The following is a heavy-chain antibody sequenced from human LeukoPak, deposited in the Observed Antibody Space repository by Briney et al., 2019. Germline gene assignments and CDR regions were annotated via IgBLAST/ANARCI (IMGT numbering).Heavy chain of an antibody. V-gene: IGHV1-46*01. J-gene: IGHJ6*04. CDR2: INPSGGST. CDR3: ATYSEAGYYYYYGMDV. D-gene: IGHD2-15*01. CDR1: GYTFTSYY. Sequence: GASVKVSCKASGYTFTSYYMHWVRQAPGQGLEWMGIINPSGGSTSYAQKFQGIVTMTRDTSTSTVYMELSSLRSEDTAAYYCATYSEAGYYYYYGMDVWGKGTTVTVSS.